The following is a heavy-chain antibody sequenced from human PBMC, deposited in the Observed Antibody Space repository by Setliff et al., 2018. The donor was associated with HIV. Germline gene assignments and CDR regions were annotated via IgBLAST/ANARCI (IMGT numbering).Heavy chain of an antibody. V-gene: IGHV4-59*06. J-gene: IGHJ6*02. Sequence: SETLSLTCNISGVSIPTNYWNWIRQYPVKGLEWIGHIYYNGRTLFNPALGTRLNMSGDTSENQFSLHLNSVTAADTAVYYCVRERRRSPLSYGLDVWGQGTTVTVSS. CDR2: IYYNGRT. CDR3: VRERRRSPLSYGLDV. CDR1: GVSIPTNY.